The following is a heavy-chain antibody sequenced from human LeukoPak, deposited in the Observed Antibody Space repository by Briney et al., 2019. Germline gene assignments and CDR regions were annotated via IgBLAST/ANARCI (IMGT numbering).Heavy chain of an antibody. CDR1: GYTFTGYY. Sequence: GASVKVSCKASGYTFTGYYMHWVRQAPGQGLEWMGWINPNSGGTNYAQKFQGRVTMTRDTSISTAYMELSRLRSDDTAVYYCARDRRTSGYSYGTGYWGQGTLVTVSS. D-gene: IGHD5-18*01. J-gene: IGHJ4*02. CDR3: ARDRRTSGYSYGTGY. V-gene: IGHV1-2*02. CDR2: INPNSGGT.